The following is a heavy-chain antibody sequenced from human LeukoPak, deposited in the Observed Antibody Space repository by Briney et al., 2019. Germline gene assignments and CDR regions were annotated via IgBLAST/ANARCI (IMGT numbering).Heavy chain of an antibody. CDR2: IKEDGSEK. CDR1: GLNFSSRW. J-gene: IGHJ4*02. D-gene: IGHD6-13*01. CDR3: ARDSGWWRFDF. Sequence: GGSLRLSCAASGLNFSSRWMDWFRQAPGQGLEWVASIKEDGSEKHYVDSVKGRFTISRDNGKNSLYLQMNSLRAEDTAVYYCARDSGWWRFDFWGQGTLVTVSS. V-gene: IGHV3-7*03.